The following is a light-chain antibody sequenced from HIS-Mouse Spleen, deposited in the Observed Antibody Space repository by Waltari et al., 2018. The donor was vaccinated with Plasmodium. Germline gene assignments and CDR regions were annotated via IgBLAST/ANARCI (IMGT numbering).Light chain of an antibody. CDR3: QQYNNWSFT. CDR2: GAS. V-gene: IGKV3-15*01. Sequence: EIVMTQSPATLSVSPGERATLSCRASQSVSSNLAWYQQKPGQAPGLLIYGASTRATGIPARLSGSGSGTEFTLTISSLQSEDFAVYYCQQYNNWSFTFGPGTKVDI. CDR1: QSVSSN. J-gene: IGKJ3*01.